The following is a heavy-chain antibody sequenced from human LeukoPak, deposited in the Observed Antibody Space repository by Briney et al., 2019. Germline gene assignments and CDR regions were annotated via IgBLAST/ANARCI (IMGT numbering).Heavy chain of an antibody. Sequence: ASVKVSCKASGYTFTDYYIHWVRQAPGQGLEWMGWINPNSGDTHYAQKVQGRVTMTTDTSTNTAYMELRSLRSDDTAVYYCARGTNPPYFDSWGQGTLVTVSS. CDR3: ARGTNPPYFDS. CDR2: INPNSGDT. J-gene: IGHJ4*02. CDR1: GYTFTDYY. D-gene: IGHD2-8*01. V-gene: IGHV1-2*02.